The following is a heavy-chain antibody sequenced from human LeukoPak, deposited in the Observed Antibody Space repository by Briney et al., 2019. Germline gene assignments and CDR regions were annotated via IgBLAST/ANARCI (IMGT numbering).Heavy chain of an antibody. V-gene: IGHV3-23*01. D-gene: IGHD3-10*01. Sequence: GGSLRLSCAASGFTFSDFAMGWVRQAPGKGLECVSTITGSGSSTDYADSVKGRLTISRDNSKNILSLQMNSLRANDTAVYYCAKRSGLTFGYFDLWGRGILVTVS. CDR2: ITGSGSST. CDR3: AKRSGLTFGYFDL. J-gene: IGHJ2*01. CDR1: GFTFSDFA.